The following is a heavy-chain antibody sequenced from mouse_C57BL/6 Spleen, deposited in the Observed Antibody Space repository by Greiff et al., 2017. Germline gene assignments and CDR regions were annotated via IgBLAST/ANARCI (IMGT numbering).Heavy chain of an antibody. D-gene: IGHD1-1*01. CDR2: IDPSDSYT. V-gene: IGHV1-69*01. CDR3: ARNYGRRGPLAY. J-gene: IGHJ3*01. CDR1: GYTFTSYW. Sequence: QVQLQQPGAELVMPGASVKLSCKASGYTFTSYWMHWVKQRPGQGLEWIGEIDPSDSYTNYNQKFKGKSTLTVDKSSSTAYMQLSSLTSEDSAVYYCARNYGRRGPLAYWGQGTLVTVSA.